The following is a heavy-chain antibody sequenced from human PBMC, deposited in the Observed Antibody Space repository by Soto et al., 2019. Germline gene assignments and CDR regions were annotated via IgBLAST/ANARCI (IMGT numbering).Heavy chain of an antibody. CDR1: GGSISSYY. D-gene: IGHD3-3*01. Sequence: NPSETLSLTCTVSGGSISSYYWSWIRQPPGKGLEWIGYIYYSGSTNYNPSLKSRVTISVDTSKNQFSLKLSSVTAADTAVYYCAREIRLFDWFDPWGQGTLVTVSS. CDR2: IYYSGST. J-gene: IGHJ5*02. V-gene: IGHV4-59*01. CDR3: AREIRLFDWFDP.